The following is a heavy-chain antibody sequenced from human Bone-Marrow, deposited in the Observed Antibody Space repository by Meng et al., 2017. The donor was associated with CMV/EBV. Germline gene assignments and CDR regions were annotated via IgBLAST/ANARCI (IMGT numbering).Heavy chain of an antibody. CDR2: IIPILGIA. Sequence: TFSSYAISWVRQAPGQGLEWMGGIIPILGIANYAQKFQGRVTITADKSTSTAYMELSSLRSEGTAVYYCARTDYYDSSGYYQPFDYWGQGTLVTVSS. J-gene: IGHJ4*02. V-gene: IGHV1-69*10. CDR1: TFSSYA. D-gene: IGHD3-22*01. CDR3: ARTDYYDSSGYYQPFDY.